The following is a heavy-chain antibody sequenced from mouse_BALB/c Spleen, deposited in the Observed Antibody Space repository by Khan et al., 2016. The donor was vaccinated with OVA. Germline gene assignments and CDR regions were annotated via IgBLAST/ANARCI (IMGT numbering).Heavy chain of an antibody. V-gene: IGHV1-15*01. J-gene: IGHJ3*01. CDR1: GYTFTDYE. CDR2: LHPGSGGT. Sequence: QVQLKQSGAELVRPGASVKLSCKASGYTFTDYEIHWVKQTPVHGLEWFGALHPGSGGTAYNQTFKGKVTLTADKSTSTSYLQLSCLTSEDSATFYSTRCAFHYYVYGFAYWGQGTLVTVSA. CDR3: TRCAFHYYVYGFAY. D-gene: IGHD1-2*01.